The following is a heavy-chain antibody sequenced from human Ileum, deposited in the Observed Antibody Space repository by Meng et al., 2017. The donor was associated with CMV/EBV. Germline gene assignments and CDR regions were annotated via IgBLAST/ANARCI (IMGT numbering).Heavy chain of an antibody. CDR3: ARDPGSHWFDP. Sequence: TCTVSGGSISSGDNYWTWIRQPPGKGLEWIGYISYTGNTYYSPSLKSRVTISADMSKNQFSLKLNSVTAADTAVYYCARDPGSHWFDPWGQGTLVTVSS. CDR1: GGSISSGDNY. D-gene: IGHD7-27*01. J-gene: IGHJ5*02. CDR2: ISYTGNT. V-gene: IGHV4-30-4*08.